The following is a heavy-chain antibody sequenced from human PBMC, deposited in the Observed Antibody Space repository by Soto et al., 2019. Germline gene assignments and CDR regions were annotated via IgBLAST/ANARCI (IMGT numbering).Heavy chain of an antibody. CDR2: ISAYNGNT. CDR3: ALVIERVARGYYDVGMDV. CDR1: GYTFTSYG. J-gene: IGHJ6*02. Sequence: VQLVQSGAEVKKPGASVKVSCKASGYTFTSYGISWVRQAPGQGLEWMGWISAYNGNTNYAQKLQGRVTMTTDTSTSKAYMELRRQRSDDTSVYYCALVIERVARGYYDVGMDVWGQGTTVTVSS. V-gene: IGHV1-18*01. D-gene: IGHD2-21*01.